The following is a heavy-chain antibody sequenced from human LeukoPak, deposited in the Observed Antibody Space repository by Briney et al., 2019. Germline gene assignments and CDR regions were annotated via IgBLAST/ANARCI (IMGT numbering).Heavy chain of an antibody. J-gene: IGHJ4*02. CDR1: GFTFSSYA. V-gene: IGHV3-23*01. CDR3: AKSRGESRGASNY. D-gene: IGHD1-26*01. Sequence: PGGSLRLSCAASGFTFSSYAMNWVRQAPGKGLEWVSFISGSGDTTYYADSEKGRFTISRDNSKNTLYLQMNSLRAEDTAVYYCAKSRGESRGASNYWGQGTLVTVSS. CDR2: ISGSGDTT.